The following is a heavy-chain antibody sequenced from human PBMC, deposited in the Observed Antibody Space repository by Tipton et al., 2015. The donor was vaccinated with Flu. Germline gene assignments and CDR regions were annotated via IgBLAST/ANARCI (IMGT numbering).Heavy chain of an antibody. V-gene: IGHV4-59*01. J-gene: IGHJ6*02. CDR2: IYYSGST. D-gene: IGHD3-22*01. Sequence: TLSLTCTVSGGSISSYYWSWIRQPPGKGLEWIGYIYYSGSTNYNPSLKSRVTISVDTSKNQFSLKLSSVTAADTAVYYCARMREYYYDSSGYFAHSYYGMDVWGQGTTVTVSS. CDR3: ARMREYYYDSSGYFAHSYYGMDV. CDR1: GGSISSYY.